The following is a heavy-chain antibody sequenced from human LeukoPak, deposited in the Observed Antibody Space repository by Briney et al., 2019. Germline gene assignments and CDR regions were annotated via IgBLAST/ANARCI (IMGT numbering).Heavy chain of an antibody. V-gene: IGHV3-21*01. CDR3: AVQAYSSSRTRKDDAFDI. D-gene: IGHD6-13*01. Sequence: PGGSLRLSGAASGFTLSSYSMNWVRQAPGKGLEWVSSISSSSSYIYYADSVKGRFTISRDNAKNSLYLQMNSLRAEDTAVYYCAVQAYSSSRTRKDDAFDIWGQGTMVTVSS. CDR2: ISSSSSYI. CDR1: GFTLSSYS. J-gene: IGHJ3*02.